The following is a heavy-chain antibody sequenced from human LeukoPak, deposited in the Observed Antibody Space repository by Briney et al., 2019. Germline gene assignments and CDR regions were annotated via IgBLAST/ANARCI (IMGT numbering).Heavy chain of an antibody. J-gene: IGHJ4*02. CDR1: GFTFSSYS. CDR2: ISSSSSYI. CDR3: ARGGTLYSSSWFDY. Sequence: PGGSLRLSCAASGFTFSSYSMNWVRQAPGKGLEWVSSISSSSSYIYYADSVEGRFTISRDNAKNSLYLQMNSLRAEDTAVYYCARGGTLYSSSWFDYWGQGTLVTVSS. V-gene: IGHV3-21*01. D-gene: IGHD6-13*01.